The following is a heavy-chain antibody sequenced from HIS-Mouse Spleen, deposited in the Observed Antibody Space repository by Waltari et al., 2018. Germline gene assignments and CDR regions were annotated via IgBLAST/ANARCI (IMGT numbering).Heavy chain of an antibody. CDR3: ARDTGYSSGNAFDI. V-gene: IGHV1-2*02. J-gene: IGHJ3*02. CDR2: INPNSGGT. Sequence: QVQLVQSGAEVKKPGASVKVSCKASGYTFTGYYMHWLRQAPGQGLEWMGWINPNSGGTNYEQKFQGRVTRTRDTSISTAYMELSRLRSDDTAVYYCARDTGYSSGNAFDIWGQGTMVTVSS. CDR1: GYTFTGYY. D-gene: IGHD6-19*01.